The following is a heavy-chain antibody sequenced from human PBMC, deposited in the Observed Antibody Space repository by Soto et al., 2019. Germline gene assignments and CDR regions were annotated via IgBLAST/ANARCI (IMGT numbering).Heavy chain of an antibody. CDR3: ARGGWSVDS. V-gene: IGHV4-59*01. Sequence: PSETLSLTCTVSGGSMSSVYWSWIRQPPGKGLEWVGYIYYNGNTDYNPSLKSRVTMSVDTSKNQFSLKLTSVTAADTAVYFCARGGWSVDSWGRGILVTVSS. J-gene: IGHJ5*01. D-gene: IGHD6-19*01. CDR1: GGSMSSVY. CDR2: IYYNGNT.